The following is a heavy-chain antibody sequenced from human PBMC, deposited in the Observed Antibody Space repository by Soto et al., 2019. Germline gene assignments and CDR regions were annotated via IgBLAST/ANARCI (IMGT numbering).Heavy chain of an antibody. Sequence: PSETLSLTCTVSGDSISDYYRSWIRQPPGKGLEWIGYIYYSGNTNYNPSLESRVTISEDTSKNQFSLRLSSVTAADTAVYYCARDRAYYDGSGLYFDYWGQGTLVTVSS. J-gene: IGHJ4*02. V-gene: IGHV4-59*01. D-gene: IGHD3-22*01. CDR1: GDSISDYY. CDR2: IYYSGNT. CDR3: ARDRAYYDGSGLYFDY.